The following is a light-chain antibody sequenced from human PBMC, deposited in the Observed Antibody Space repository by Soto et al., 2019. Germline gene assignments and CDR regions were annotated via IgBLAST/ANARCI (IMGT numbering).Light chain of an antibody. J-gene: IGLJ1*01. CDR3: QSYDSSLSGSYV. CDR2: GNS. Sequence: QSALTQPPSVSGAPGQRVTISCTGSSSNIGAGYDVHWYQQLPGTAPKFLTYGNSNRPSGVPDRFSGSKSGTSASLTITGLQAEDEADYYWQSYDSSLSGSYVFGTGTKVTVL. V-gene: IGLV1-40*01. CDR1: SSNIGAGYD.